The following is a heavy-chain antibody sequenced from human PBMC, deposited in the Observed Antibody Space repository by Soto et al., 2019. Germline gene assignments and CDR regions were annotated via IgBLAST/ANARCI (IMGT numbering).Heavy chain of an antibody. Sequence: GGSLRLSCAASGFTFSSYAMHWVRQAPGKGLEWVAVISYDGSNKYYADSVKGRFTISRDNSKNTLYLQMNSLRAEDTAVYYCARDSKAQYSSGWSPYYYYYGMDVWGLGTTVTVSS. V-gene: IGHV3-30-3*01. CDR2: ISYDGSNK. J-gene: IGHJ6*02. CDR3: ARDSKAQYSSGWSPYYYYYGMDV. CDR1: GFTFSSYA. D-gene: IGHD6-19*01.